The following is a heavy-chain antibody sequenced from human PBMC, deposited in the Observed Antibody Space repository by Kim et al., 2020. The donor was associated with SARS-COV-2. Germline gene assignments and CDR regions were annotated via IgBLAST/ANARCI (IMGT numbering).Heavy chain of an antibody. J-gene: IGHJ4*02. CDR3: VRRGVGMATDD. CDR2: IHDGGRT. Sequence: SETLSLTCTVSGGSISSSGYYWGWIRQPPGEGLEWIGSIHDGGRTNYNPSLKSRVTVSADTSKSEFSLELTSVTAADTAVYYCVRRGVGMATDDWGQGTLVSVSS. V-gene: IGHV4-39*01. D-gene: IGHD5-12*01. CDR1: GGSISSSGYY.